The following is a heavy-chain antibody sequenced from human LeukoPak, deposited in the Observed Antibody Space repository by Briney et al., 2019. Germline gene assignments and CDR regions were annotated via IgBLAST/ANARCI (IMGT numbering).Heavy chain of an antibody. V-gene: IGHV3-33*08. J-gene: IGHJ4*02. D-gene: IGHD6-19*01. CDR2: IWYDGSNK. CDR1: GFTFDEYG. CDR3: ARGSYSSGWYYFDY. Sequence: PGGSLRLSCAASGFTFDEYGMSWVRQAPGKGLEWVAVIWYDGSNKYYADSVKGRFTISRDNSKNTLYLQMNSLRAEDTAVYYCARGSYSSGWYYFDYWGQGTLVTVSS.